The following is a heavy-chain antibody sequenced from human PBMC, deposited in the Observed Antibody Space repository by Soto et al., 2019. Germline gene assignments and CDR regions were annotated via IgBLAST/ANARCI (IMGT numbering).Heavy chain of an antibody. V-gene: IGHV1-69*02. CDR2: IIPMVGMS. J-gene: IGHJ5*02. Sequence: QVQLVQSGAEVKKPGSSVRVSCKASGDTFNFYTIHWVRQAPGQGLEWLGRIIPMVGMSNYAQRFQGRVTMIADQSTSTVYMQLSSLRSEETALYSCATSYGSGSRPFDNWGQGTLVSVSS. CDR1: GDTFNFYT. CDR3: ATSYGSGSRPFDN. D-gene: IGHD3-10*01.